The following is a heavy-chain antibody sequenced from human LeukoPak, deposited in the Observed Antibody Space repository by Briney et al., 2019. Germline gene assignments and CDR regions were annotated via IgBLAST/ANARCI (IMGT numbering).Heavy chain of an antibody. J-gene: IGHJ3*02. CDR2: IYPGDSDT. CDR1: GYSFTDYW. V-gene: IGHV5-51*01. CDR3: ANAYGFWSGRYAFDI. D-gene: IGHD3-3*01. Sequence: GESLKISCKGSGYSFTDYWIGWVRQMPGKGLEWMGIIYPGDSDTRYSPSFQGQVTISADKSISTAYLQWSSLKASDTAMYYCANAYGFWSGRYAFDIWGQGTMVTVSS.